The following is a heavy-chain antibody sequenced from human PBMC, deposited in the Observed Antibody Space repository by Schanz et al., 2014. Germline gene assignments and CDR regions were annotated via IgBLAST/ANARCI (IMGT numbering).Heavy chain of an antibody. CDR1: GFTVTSYY. J-gene: IGHJ4*02. Sequence: MQLVESGGGLIQPGGSLRLSCAASGFTVTSYYMSWVRQAPGKGLEWVSYISSSSSDTNYADSVKGRFTISRDNAKNALYLQMNSLRAEDTAVYYCARDSPYCSSISCHFDYWGQGTLVTVSS. D-gene: IGHD2-2*01. V-gene: IGHV3-11*06. CDR2: ISSSSSDT. CDR3: ARDSPYCSSISCHFDY.